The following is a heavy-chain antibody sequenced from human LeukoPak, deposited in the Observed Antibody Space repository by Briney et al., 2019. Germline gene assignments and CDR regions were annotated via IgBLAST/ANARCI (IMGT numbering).Heavy chain of an antibody. V-gene: IGHV3-9*01. D-gene: IGHD3-10*01. CDR3: ARSGYYGSGSYYVLRSYYFDY. Sequence: PGGSLRLSCAASGFTFDDYAMHWVRQAPGKGVEWVSGISWNSGSIGYADSVKGRFTISRDNAKNSLYLQMNSLRAEDTALYYCARSGYYGSGSYYVLRSYYFDYWGQGTLVTVSS. CDR2: ISWNSGSI. J-gene: IGHJ4*02. CDR1: GFTFDDYA.